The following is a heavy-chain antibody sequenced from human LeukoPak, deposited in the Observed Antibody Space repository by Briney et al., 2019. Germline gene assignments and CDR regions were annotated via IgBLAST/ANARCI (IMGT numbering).Heavy chain of an antibody. CDR2: IKSKTDGGTT. CDR1: GFTFSNAC. D-gene: IGHD3-22*01. Sequence: PGGSLRLSCAASGFTFSNACMSWVRQAPGKGLEWVGRIKSKTDGGTTDYAAPVKGRFTISRDDSKNTLYLQMNSLKTEDTAVYYCTTDLGGYYYFDYWGQGTLVTVSS. J-gene: IGHJ4*02. V-gene: IGHV3-15*01. CDR3: TTDLGGYYYFDY.